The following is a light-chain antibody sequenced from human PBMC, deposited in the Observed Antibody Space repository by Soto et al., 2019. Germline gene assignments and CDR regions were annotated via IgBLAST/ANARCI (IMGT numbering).Light chain of an antibody. V-gene: IGLV2-14*01. CDR3: SSYTSSSTLVV. CDR2: DAS. Sequence: QSALTQPASVSGSPGQSITISCTGTSSDVGGYNYVSWDQQHTCKAPNLMIYDASNRPSGVSNRFSGSKSGNTASLTISGLQAEYDADNYCSSYTSSSTLVVFGGGTKLTVL. CDR1: SSDVGGYNY. J-gene: IGLJ2*01.